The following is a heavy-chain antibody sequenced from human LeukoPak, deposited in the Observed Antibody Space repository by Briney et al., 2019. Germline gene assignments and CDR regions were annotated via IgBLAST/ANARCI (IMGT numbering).Heavy chain of an antibody. Sequence: PSETLSLTCTVSGGSVTKYYWHWIRQAPGKGVEWIGFIFHPRITNYNPPLTARVPISVDTSKNQFSLKLTSVTAADTAVYFCARALFPIHWFESWGQGPLVTVSS. V-gene: IGHV4-59*02. CDR2: IFHPRIT. D-gene: IGHD2-2*02. CDR3: ARALFPIHWFES. J-gene: IGHJ5*01. CDR1: GGSVTKYY.